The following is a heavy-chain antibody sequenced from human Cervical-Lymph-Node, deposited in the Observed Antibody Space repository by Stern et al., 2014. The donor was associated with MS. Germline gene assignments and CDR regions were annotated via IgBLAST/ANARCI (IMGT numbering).Heavy chain of an antibody. Sequence: QVQLQQWGAGLLQPSETLSLTCAVYGGSFSGYYWSWIRQPPGKGLEWIGKINHSGSTNYNPSLKSRVTISVDTSKNQFYLKLISVTAADTAVYYCARSRTYYYGSGKVHYGMDVWGQGTTVTVSS. J-gene: IGHJ6*02. CDR3: ARSRTYYYGSGKVHYGMDV. V-gene: IGHV4-34*01. CDR2: INHSGST. D-gene: IGHD3-10*01. CDR1: GGSFSGYY.